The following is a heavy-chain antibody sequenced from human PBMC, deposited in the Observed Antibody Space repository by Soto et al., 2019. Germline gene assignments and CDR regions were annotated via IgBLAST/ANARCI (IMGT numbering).Heavy chain of an antibody. D-gene: IGHD5-18*01. CDR3: ARGDVDTAMVTDYYYYYGMDV. V-gene: IGHV4-30-4*01. Sequence: QVQLQESGPGLVKPSQTLSLTCTVSGGSISSGDYYWSWIRQPPGKGLEWIGYIYYSGSTYYNPSLKSRVTISVDTSKNQFSLKLSSVTAADTAVYYCARGDVDTAMVTDYYYYYGMDVWGQGTTVTVSS. CDR2: IYYSGST. CDR1: GGSISSGDYY. J-gene: IGHJ6*02.